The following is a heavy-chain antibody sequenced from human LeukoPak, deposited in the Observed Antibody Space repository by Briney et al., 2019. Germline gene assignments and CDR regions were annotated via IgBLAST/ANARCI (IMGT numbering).Heavy chain of an antibody. D-gene: IGHD3-22*01. CDR2: ISWNSGSI. CDR1: GFTFDDYA. V-gene: IGHV3-9*01. Sequence: GGSLRLSCAASGFTFDDYAMHWVRQAPGKGLEWVSGISWNSGSIGYADSVKGRFTISRDNAKNSLYLQMNSLRAEDTALYYCAKDGGDYYDSSDEFDYWGQGTLVTVSS. CDR3: AKDGGDYYDSSDEFDY. J-gene: IGHJ4*02.